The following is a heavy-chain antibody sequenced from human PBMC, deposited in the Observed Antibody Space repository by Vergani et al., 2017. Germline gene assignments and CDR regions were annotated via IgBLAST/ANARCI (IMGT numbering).Heavy chain of an antibody. CDR1: GYTFTGYY. CDR3: ARSGIAASRLVGWFDP. D-gene: IGHD6-6*01. V-gene: IGHV1-2*06. J-gene: IGHJ5*02. Sequence: QVQLVQSGAEVKKPGASVKVSCKASGYTFTGYYMHWVRQAPGQGLEWMGRINPNSGGTNYAQKFQGRVTMTRDTSISTAYMELSRLRSEDTAVYYCARSGIAASRLVGWFDPWGQGTLVTVSS. CDR2: INPNSGGT.